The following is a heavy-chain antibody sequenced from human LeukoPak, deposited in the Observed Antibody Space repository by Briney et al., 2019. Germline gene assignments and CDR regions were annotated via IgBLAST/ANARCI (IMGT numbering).Heavy chain of an antibody. J-gene: IGHJ4*02. CDR1: TFSSYG. Sequence: TFSSYGMSWVRQPPGKGLEWIGSIYYSGSTYYNPSLKSRVTISVDTSKNQFSLKLNSVTATDTAVYYCARHYGPWGQGTLVTVSS. CDR3: ARHYGP. D-gene: IGHD3-10*01. CDR2: IYYSGST. V-gene: IGHV4-39*01.